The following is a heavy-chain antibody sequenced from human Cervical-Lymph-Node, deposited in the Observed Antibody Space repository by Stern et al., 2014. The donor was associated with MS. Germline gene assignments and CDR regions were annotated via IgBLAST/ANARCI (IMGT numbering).Heavy chain of an antibody. V-gene: IGHV1-69*06. CDR1: GGSLSTFA. CDR3: AREKSYFDSSGHYDVFDI. J-gene: IGHJ3*02. CDR2: IIPLFNRA. Sequence: QVQLVQSGAEVKKPGSSVKVSCKASGGSLSTFALTWVRQAPGQGLEWMGGIIPLFNRANYAQTFQGRVTMTADKSTNTIHMELASLRFEDTAVYYCAREKSYFDSSGHYDVFDIWGQGTKVTVSS. D-gene: IGHD3-22*01.